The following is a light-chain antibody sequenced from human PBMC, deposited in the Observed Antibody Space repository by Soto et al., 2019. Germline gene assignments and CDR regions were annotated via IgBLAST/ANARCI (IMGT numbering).Light chain of an antibody. CDR1: SSDVGSYNF. CDR2: EGS. V-gene: IGLV2-23*01. CDR3: CSYAGDSAWV. Sequence: QSALTQPASVSGSPGQSITISCTGTSSDVGSYNFVSWYQQHPGKSPKLMIYEGSKRPSGVSNRFSGSKSGNTASLTISGLQAEDEAYYYCCSYAGDSAWVFGGGTKLTVL. J-gene: IGLJ3*02.